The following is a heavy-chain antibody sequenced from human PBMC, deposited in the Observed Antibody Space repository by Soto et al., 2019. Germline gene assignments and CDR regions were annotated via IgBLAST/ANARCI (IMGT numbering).Heavy chain of an antibody. D-gene: IGHD7-27*01. CDR2: INHSGSR. V-gene: IGHV4-34*01. CDR3: ARGLSWGLDGDFDL. CDR1: RGSFSGYH. J-gene: IGHJ2*01. Sequence: QVQLQQWGAGLLKPSETLSLTCAVYRGSFSGYHWTWIRQPPGKGLEWIGEINHSGSRNYNPSLKSRVTIAVDTSKSQFSLKLASVTAADTAMYYCARGLSWGLDGDFDLWGRGTRVTVSS.